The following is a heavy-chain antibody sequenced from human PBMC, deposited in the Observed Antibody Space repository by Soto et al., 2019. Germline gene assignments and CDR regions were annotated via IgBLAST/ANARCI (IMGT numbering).Heavy chain of an antibody. CDR2: IIPILGIA. CDR1: GGTFSRYT. J-gene: IGHJ4*02. D-gene: IGHD6-6*01. V-gene: IGHV1-69*04. CDR3: ARDPSGIAARPGDY. Sequence: GASVKVSCKASGGTFSRYTISWVRQAPGQGLEWMGRIIPILGIANYAQKFQGRVTITADKSTSTAYMELSSLRSEDTAVYYCARDPSGIAARPGDYWGQGTLVTVSS.